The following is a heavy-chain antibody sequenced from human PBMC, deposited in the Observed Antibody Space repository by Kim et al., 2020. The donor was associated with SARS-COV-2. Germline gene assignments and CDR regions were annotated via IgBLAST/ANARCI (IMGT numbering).Heavy chain of an antibody. CDR2: ITQSGVT. CDR3: ARRIWYSSSRDY. J-gene: IGHJ4*02. Sequence: SETLSLTCGVSGGSLSGYSWSWIRQPPGRGLEWIGEITQSGVTNYKPSLTSRVSMSVDTSENHFSLELRSVTAADTGVYYCARRIWYSSSRDYWGQGTLVTVSS. CDR1: GGSLSGYS. D-gene: IGHD6-13*01. V-gene: IGHV4-34*01.